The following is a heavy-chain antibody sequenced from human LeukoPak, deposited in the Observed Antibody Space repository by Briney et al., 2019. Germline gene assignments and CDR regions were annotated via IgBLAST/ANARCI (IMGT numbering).Heavy chain of an antibody. CDR1: GYTFTSYY. Sequence: GASVKVSCKAPGYTFTSYYMHWVRQAPGQGLEWMGIINPRGGSTSYTQKFQGRVTMTRDTSTTTVYMELSSLRSQDTAVYYCARHKEVGDYYYFDYWGQGTLVTVSS. CDR3: ARHKEVGDYYYFDY. J-gene: IGHJ4*02. D-gene: IGHD2/OR15-2a*01. V-gene: IGHV1-46*01. CDR2: INPRGGST.